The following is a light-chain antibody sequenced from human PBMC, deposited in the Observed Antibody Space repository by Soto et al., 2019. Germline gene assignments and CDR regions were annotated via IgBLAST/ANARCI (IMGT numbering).Light chain of an antibody. CDR3: QQYNIYPIP. J-gene: IGKJ3*01. CDR2: KAS. Sequence: DITMTQSPSSLSASLEDRVLLTCRASQSISNHLNWYQQKPGKAPKLLIYKASTLKSGVPSRFSGSGSGTEFTLTISSLQPDDFATYYCQQYNIYPIPFCPGTKVDI. CDR1: QSISNH. V-gene: IGKV1-5*03.